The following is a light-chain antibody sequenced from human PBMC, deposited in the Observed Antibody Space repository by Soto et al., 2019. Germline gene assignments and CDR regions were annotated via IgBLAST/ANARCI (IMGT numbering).Light chain of an antibody. Sequence: SVLTQPASVSGSPGQSITISCTGTSSDVGGYNYVSWYQQHPGKAPKLMIYDVSNRPSGVSNRFSGSKSGNTASLTISGLQAEDEADYYCSSYTSSSVVFGGGTKVTV. CDR2: DVS. CDR3: SSYTSSSVV. V-gene: IGLV2-14*01. CDR1: SSDVGGYNY. J-gene: IGLJ2*01.